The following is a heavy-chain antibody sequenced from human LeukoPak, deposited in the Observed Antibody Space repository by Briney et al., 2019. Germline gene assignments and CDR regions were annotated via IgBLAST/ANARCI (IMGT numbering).Heavy chain of an antibody. J-gene: IGHJ4*02. V-gene: IGHV3-53*01. D-gene: IGHD1-26*01. CDR3: ARERGRGRDSPWFDY. Sequence: GGSLRLSCAGSGFIFNNAWMSWVRQAPGKGLEWVSVIYSDGSTYYADSVKGRFTISRDNSKNTLDLQMTGLRAEDTAVYYCARERGRGRDSPWFDYWGQGTLVTVSS. CDR1: GFIFNNAW. CDR2: IYSDGST.